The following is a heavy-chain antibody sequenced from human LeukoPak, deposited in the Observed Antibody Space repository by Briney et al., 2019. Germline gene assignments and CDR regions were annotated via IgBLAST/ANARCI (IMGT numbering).Heavy chain of an antibody. D-gene: IGHD2-15*01. Sequence: GGSLRLSCAASGFTVSSSYMTWVRQAPGKGLEWVSVIYSGSSTYYADSVKGRFTTSRDNSKNTLCLQMNSLRAEDTAVCYCARVQVVDAFNVWGQGTLVTVSS. CDR1: GFTVSSSY. J-gene: IGHJ3*01. CDR2: IYSGSST. V-gene: IGHV3-66*01. CDR3: ARVQVVDAFNV.